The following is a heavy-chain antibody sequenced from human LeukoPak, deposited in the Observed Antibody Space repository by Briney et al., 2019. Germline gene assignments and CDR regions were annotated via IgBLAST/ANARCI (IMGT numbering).Heavy chain of an antibody. CDR3: ARDRGDYYYFDY. D-gene: IGHD3-10*01. CDR1: GFIFSDSV. Sequence: GTSLRLSCAASGFIFSDSVMHWVRQAPGKGLEWVAFIWYDASNKYYVDSVKGRFTISRDNSKNTLFLQMNSLRVEDTAVYFCARDRGDYYYFDYWGQGTLVTVSS. V-gene: IGHV3-33*08. J-gene: IGHJ4*02. CDR2: IWYDASNK.